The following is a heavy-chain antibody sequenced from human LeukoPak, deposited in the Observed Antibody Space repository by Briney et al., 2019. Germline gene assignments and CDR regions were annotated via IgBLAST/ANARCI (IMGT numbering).Heavy chain of an antibody. D-gene: IGHD2-15*01. V-gene: IGHV4-59*01. CDR3: ARLGYCSGGSCYAHAPYYYYYYMDA. J-gene: IGHJ6*03. CDR1: GGSISSYY. CDR2: IYYSGST. Sequence: PSETLSLTCTVSGGSISSYYWSWIRQPPGKGLEWIGYIYYSGSTNYNPSLKSRVTISVDTSKNQFSLKLSSVTAADTAVYYCARLGYCSGGSCYAHAPYYYYYYMDAWGKGTTVTVSS.